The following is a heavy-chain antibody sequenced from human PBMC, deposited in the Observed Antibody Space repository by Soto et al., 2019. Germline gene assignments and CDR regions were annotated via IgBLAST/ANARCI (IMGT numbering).Heavy chain of an antibody. J-gene: IGHJ4*02. CDR1: GGSISSYY. CDR2: IYYSGST. CDR3: ARSPYYTNFDY. V-gene: IGHV4-59*01. D-gene: IGHD3-22*01. Sequence: SDTLSLTCTVSGGSISSYYWSWIRQPPGKGLEWIGCIYYSGSTNYNPSLKSRVTISVDTSKSQFSLKLSSVTAADTAVYYCARSPYYTNFDYWGQGTLVTVSS.